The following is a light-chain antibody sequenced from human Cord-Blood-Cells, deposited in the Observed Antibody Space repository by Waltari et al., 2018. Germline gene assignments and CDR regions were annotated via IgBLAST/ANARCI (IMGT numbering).Light chain of an antibody. J-gene: IGKJ1*01. CDR1: QGISNY. Sequence: DIQMTQSPSSLSASVGDRVTITCRARQGISNYLAWYQQKPGKVPKLLIYAASTLQSGVPSRFSGSESGTDFTLTISSLQPEDVATYYCQKYNSAPQTFGQGTKVEIK. V-gene: IGKV1-27*01. CDR3: QKYNSAPQT. CDR2: AAS.